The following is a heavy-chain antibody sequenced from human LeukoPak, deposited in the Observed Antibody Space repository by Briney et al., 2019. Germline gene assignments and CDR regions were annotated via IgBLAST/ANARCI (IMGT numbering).Heavy chain of an antibody. CDR1: GGSISGYY. CDR3: ASVGDSSGYSVFDS. Sequence: SETLSLTCTVSGGSISGYYWSWIRQPPGEGLEWIGYIYYSGSANYNPSLKSRVTISVDTSKNQFSLRLSSVTAADTAVYYCASVGDSSGYSVFDSLGQGTLVTVSS. V-gene: IGHV4-59*01. CDR2: IYYSGSA. D-gene: IGHD3-22*01. J-gene: IGHJ4*02.